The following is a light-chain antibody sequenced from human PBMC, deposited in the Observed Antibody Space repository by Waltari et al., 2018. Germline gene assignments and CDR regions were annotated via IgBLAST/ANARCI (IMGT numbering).Light chain of an antibody. J-gene: IGKJ4*01. CDR1: QSVSSSY. CDR2: GAS. CDR3: QQYGSSPRT. V-gene: IGKV3-20*01. Sequence: EIVLTQSPGTLSLSPGERATLSCRASQSVSSSYLAWYQQQPGQAPRLLIYGASTRATSIPDRFSGSGSGADFTLTISSLEPEDFAVYYCQQYGSSPRTFGGGTKVEIK.